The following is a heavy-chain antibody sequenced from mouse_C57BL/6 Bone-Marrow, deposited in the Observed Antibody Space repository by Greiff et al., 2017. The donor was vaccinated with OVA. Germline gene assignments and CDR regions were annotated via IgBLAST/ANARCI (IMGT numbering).Heavy chain of an antibody. CDR3: ARSDTTVGMDY. D-gene: IGHD1-1*01. Sequence: DVKLVESGGGLVKPGGSLKLSCAASGFTFSDYGMHWVRQAPEKGLEWVAYISSGSSTIYYADTVKGRFTISRDNAKNTLFLQMTSLRSEDTAMYYCARSDTTVGMDYWGQGTSVTVSS. V-gene: IGHV5-17*01. CDR1: GFTFSDYG. CDR2: ISSGSSTI. J-gene: IGHJ4*01.